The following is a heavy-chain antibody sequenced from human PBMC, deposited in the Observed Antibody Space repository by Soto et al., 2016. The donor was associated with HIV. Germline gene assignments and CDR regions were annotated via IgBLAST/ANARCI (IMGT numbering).Heavy chain of an antibody. J-gene: IGHJ3*02. Sequence: EVQLVESGGDVVRPGESLRISCAVSGFVFDDFGMSWVRQVPGKGLEWVSGINWNGDSIGYADSVKGRFTISRENAKNSMYLQMKSLRGEDTALYYCARHYGSGFLGAFDIWGQGTMVTVSS. CDR3: ARHYGSGFLGAFDI. V-gene: IGHV3-20*04. CDR1: GFVFDDFG. D-gene: IGHD3-10*01. CDR2: INWNGDSI.